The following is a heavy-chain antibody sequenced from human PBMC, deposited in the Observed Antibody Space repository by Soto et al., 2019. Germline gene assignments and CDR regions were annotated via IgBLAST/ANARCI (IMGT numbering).Heavy chain of an antibody. CDR2: IKQDGSEK. CDR3: ARDKRRWIQSGMDV. CDR1: GFTFSSYW. J-gene: IGHJ6*02. D-gene: IGHD5-18*01. Sequence: GGSLRLSCAASGFTFSSYWMSWVRQAPGKGLEWVANIKQDGSEKYYVDSVKGRFTISSDNGKNSLYLQMNSLRAEDTAVYYCARDKRRWIQSGMDVWGQGTTVTVSS. V-gene: IGHV3-7*05.